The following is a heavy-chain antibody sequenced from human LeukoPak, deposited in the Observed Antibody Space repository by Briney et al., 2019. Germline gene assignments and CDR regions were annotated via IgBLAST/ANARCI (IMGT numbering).Heavy chain of an antibody. V-gene: IGHV3-15*01. CDR1: GFTFSNAW. Sequence: GGSLRLSCAASGFTFSNAWMSWVRQAPGKGLEWVGRIKSKTDGGTTDYAAPVKGRFTISRDDSKNTLYLQMNSLETEDTAVYYCTTDPPVRQSVGATRGDFDYWGQGTLVTVSS. D-gene: IGHD1-26*01. CDR3: TTDPPVRQSVGATRGDFDY. J-gene: IGHJ4*02. CDR2: IKSKTDGGTT.